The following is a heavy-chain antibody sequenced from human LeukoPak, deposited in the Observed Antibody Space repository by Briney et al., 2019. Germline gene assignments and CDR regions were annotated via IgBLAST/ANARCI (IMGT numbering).Heavy chain of an antibody. J-gene: IGHJ3*02. V-gene: IGHV4-59*01. CDR1: GGSISSYY. D-gene: IGHD3-16*01. CDR3: VRSLRAAFDI. Sequence: PSETLSLTCTVSGGSISSYYWSWIRQPPGKGLEWIGYIYYSGSTNYNPSLKSRVTISVDTSKNQFSLKLSSVTAADTAVYYCVRSLRAAFDIWGQGTMVTVSS. CDR2: IYYSGST.